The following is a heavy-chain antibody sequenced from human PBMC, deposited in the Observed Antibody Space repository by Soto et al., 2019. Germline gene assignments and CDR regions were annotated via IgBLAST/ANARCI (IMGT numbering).Heavy chain of an antibody. CDR2: VYYSGST. Sequence: PSETLSLTCTVSCGSISSHYWSWIRQPPWKGLEWIVYVYYSGSTKYNPSLKSRVTISVDTSKNLLSLKLNSVTAADTAVYYCASGAHGNLIHFDCWGKGARVTVSS. D-gene: IGHD2-21*01. J-gene: IGHJ4*02. CDR3: ASGAHGNLIHFDC. CDR1: CGSISSHY. V-gene: IGHV4-59*11.